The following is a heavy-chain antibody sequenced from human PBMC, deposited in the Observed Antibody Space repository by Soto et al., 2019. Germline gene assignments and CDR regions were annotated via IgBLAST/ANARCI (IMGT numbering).Heavy chain of an antibody. J-gene: IGHJ5*02. CDR2: ISYDGSNK. CDR1: GFTFSSYA. CDR3: ARVGVVVVAATGFDP. Sequence: XVSLRLSCAASGFTFSSYAMHGVRQAPGKGLEWVAVISYDGSNKYYADSVKGRFTISRDNSKNTLYLQMNSLRAEDTAVYYCARVGVVVVAATGFDPWGQGTLGTVSS. D-gene: IGHD2-15*01. V-gene: IGHV3-30-3*01.